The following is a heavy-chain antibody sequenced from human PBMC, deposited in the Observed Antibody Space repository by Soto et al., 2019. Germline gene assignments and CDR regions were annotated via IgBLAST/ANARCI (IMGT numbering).Heavy chain of an antibody. J-gene: IGHJ4*02. Sequence: QVQLVQSGPEVRKPGASVRLSCATSGYNFNQYYIHWMRQAPGQGLEWMGIINLRGGTTEYAHKFRGRVTVTGDTCTRTAYMELSSLRSEDTAVYFCARGPDDSDVPRWDHWGQGTLITVSS. CDR3: ARGPDDSDVPRWDH. V-gene: IGHV1-46*02. CDR1: GYNFNQYY. D-gene: IGHD4-17*01. CDR2: INLRGGTT.